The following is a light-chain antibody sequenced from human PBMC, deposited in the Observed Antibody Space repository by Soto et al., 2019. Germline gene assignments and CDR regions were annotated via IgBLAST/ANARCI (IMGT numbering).Light chain of an antibody. J-gene: IGKJ1*01. Sequence: EIVMTQSPATLSLSPGERATLSCLASQSVSSNLAWYQQKPGQSPRLLIYGTSTRATGIPARFSGSGSGTEFTLTISRLEPEDFAVYYCQQYGSSSWTFGQGTKVDI. CDR2: GTS. CDR3: QQYGSSSWT. CDR1: QSVSSN. V-gene: IGKV3-20*01.